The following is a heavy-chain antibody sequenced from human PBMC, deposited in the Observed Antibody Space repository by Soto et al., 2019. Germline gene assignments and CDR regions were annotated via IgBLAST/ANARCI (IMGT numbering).Heavy chain of an antibody. J-gene: IGHJ6*02. D-gene: IGHD4-4*01. CDR3: ARGNLRFDVVTTDYYFYGMDV. Sequence: SETLSLTCTVPDGSVSSGGYYWAWIRQHPGQGLEWIGHITYRGSTLYNPSLKSRVTISLDPSKDQFSLKLGSVTAADTAVYFCARGNLRFDVVTTDYYFYGMDVWGQGTTVTVSS. CDR1: DGSVSSGGYY. CDR2: ITYRGST. V-gene: IGHV4-31*03.